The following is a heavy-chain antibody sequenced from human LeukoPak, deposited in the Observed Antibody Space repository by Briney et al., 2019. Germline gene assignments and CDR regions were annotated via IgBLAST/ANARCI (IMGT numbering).Heavy chain of an antibody. J-gene: IGHJ4*02. V-gene: IGHV3-11*06. D-gene: IGHD5-18*01. CDR3: ASRGYSYGPPDY. Sequence: GGSLRLSCAASGFTFSDYYMSWIRQAPGKGLEGVSYISSSSSYTNYADSVKGRFTISRDNAKNSLYLQMNSLRAEDTAVYYCASRGYSYGPPDYWGQGTLVTVSS. CDR2: ISSSSSYT. CDR1: GFTFSDYY.